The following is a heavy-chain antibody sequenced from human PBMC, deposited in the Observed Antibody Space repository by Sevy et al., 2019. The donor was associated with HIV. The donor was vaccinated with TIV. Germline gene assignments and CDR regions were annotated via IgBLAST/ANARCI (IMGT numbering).Heavy chain of an antibody. D-gene: IGHD2-8*01. CDR2: LSFGGGEI. CDR1: GFTFSKYS. J-gene: IGHJ4*02. V-gene: IGHV3-23*01. Sequence: GGSVRLSCAASGFTFSKYSMSWVRQPPGKGLEWVSTLSFGGGEINYADSVKGRFTISRDNSKSSVYLQMNNLRPEDTAVYYCAREGCTKPHDYWGQGTLVTVSS. CDR3: AREGCTKPHDY.